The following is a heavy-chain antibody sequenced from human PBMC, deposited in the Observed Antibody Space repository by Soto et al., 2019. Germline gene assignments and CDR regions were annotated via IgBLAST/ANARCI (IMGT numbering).Heavy chain of an antibody. V-gene: IGHV4-30-2*01. J-gene: IGHJ5*02. Sequence: SETLSLTCGVSGDTISTGGYSWAWIRQPPGKALEWIGHTYHSGNPYYNPSLKSRVIISVDRSKNQFSLKVSSVTAADTAVYYCASSALGYCISTSCYFNWFDPWGQGTLVTVSS. CDR1: GDTISTGGYS. D-gene: IGHD2-2*01. CDR3: ASSALGYCISTSCYFNWFDP. CDR2: TYHSGNP.